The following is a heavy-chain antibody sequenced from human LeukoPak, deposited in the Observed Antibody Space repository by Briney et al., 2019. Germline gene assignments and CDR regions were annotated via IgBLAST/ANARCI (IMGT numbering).Heavy chain of an antibody. CDR2: ISYDGSNK. Sequence: PGGSLRLSCAASGFIFSSYAMHWVRQAPGKGLEWVAVISYDGSNKYYADSVKGRFTISRDNSKNTLYLQMNSLRAEDTAVYYCAREPSVLTPFDYWGQGTLVTVSS. CDR3: AREPSVLTPFDY. J-gene: IGHJ4*02. V-gene: IGHV3-30*04. CDR1: GFIFSSYA. D-gene: IGHD3-10*01.